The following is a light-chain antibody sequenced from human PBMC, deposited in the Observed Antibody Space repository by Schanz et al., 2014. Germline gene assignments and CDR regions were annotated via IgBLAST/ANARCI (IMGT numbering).Light chain of an antibody. CDR3: QQSSFNPWT. J-gene: IGKJ1*01. CDR2: GAS. CDR1: QSITSF. Sequence: DIQLTQSPSSLSASVGDRVTISCRASQSITSFLNWYQHKPGRAPKLLIFGASSLQSGVPSRFSGRGSGTDFTLTINSLQPEDFATYFCQQSSFNPWTFGQGTKVEMK. V-gene: IGKV1-39*01.